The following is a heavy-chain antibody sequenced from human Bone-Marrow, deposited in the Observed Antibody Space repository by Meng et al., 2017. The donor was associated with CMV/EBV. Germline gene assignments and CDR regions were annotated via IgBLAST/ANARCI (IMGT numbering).Heavy chain of an antibody. CDR2: IIPIFGTA. CDR3: AGEAGGYCSSTSCRPAYNWFDP. Sequence: SVKVSCKASGGTFSSYAISWVRQAPGQGLEWMGGIIPIFGTANYAQKFQGRVTITTDESTSTAYMELSRLRSDDTAVYYCAGEAGGYCSSTSCRPAYNWFDPWGQGTLVTFSS. CDR1: GGTFSSYA. V-gene: IGHV1-69*05. J-gene: IGHJ5*02. D-gene: IGHD2-2*01.